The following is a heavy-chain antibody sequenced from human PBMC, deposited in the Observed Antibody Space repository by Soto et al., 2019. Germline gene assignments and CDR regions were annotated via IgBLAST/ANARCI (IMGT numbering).Heavy chain of an antibody. CDR3: AKGTYYYGSAPYYFDY. CDR1: GFTFSSHA. J-gene: IGHJ4*02. Sequence: GGSLRLSCAASGFTFSSHAMSWVRQAPGKGLEWVSGISDSGGSTYYADSVKGRFTISRDNSKNTLYLQMNSLRAEDTAVYYCAKGTYYYGSAPYYFDYWGQGTLVTVSS. V-gene: IGHV3-23*01. CDR2: ISDSGGST. D-gene: IGHD3-10*01.